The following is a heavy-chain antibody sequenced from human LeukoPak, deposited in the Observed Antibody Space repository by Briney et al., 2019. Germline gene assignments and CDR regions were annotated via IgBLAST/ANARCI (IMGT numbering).Heavy chain of an antibody. CDR1: GGSISSYY. CDR2: IYYTGTT. CDR3: ASRKLGNDY. D-gene: IGHD7-27*01. Sequence: SETLSLTCTVSGGSISSYYWGWIRQSPGKGLEWIGYIYYTGTTSYNPSLKSRVTISAETSKNQFSLNLISVTAADTAVYYCASRKLGNDYWGQGTLVTVSS. V-gene: IGHV4-59*01. J-gene: IGHJ4*02.